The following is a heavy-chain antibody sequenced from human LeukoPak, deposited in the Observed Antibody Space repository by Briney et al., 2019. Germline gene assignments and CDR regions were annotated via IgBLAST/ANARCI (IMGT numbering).Heavy chain of an antibody. CDR1: GGSIGSYF. V-gene: IGHV4-59*01. Sequence: SETLYLTCTVSGGSIGSYFWGWIRQPPGKGLEWIGYIYNSGITNYNPSLKSRVTMSVDTSKNQFFLKLNSVAAADPAVYCCARESWNTMVRGVIFDYWGQGTLVTVSS. CDR3: ARESWNTMVRGVIFDY. CDR2: IYNSGIT. J-gene: IGHJ4*02. D-gene: IGHD3-10*01.